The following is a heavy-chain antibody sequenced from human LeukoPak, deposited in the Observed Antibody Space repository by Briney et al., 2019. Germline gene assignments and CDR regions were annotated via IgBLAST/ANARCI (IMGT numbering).Heavy chain of an antibody. V-gene: IGHV1-18*01. CDR1: GYSFDRYG. D-gene: IGHD3-22*01. Sequence: ASVKVSCKASGYSFDRYGVSWVRQAPGQGLEWLGWIGAFNGNTNYAQNLQGRVTMTADTSMTTAYMELRSLSSDDTAVYYCARDFLSYDGSENHFEDTFDIWGQGTMVIVSS. CDR3: ARDFLSYDGSENHFEDTFDI. J-gene: IGHJ3*02. CDR2: IGAFNGNT.